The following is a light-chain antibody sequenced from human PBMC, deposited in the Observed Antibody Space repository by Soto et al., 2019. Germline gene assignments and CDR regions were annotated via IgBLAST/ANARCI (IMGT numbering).Light chain of an antibody. V-gene: IGKV3-20*01. J-gene: IGKJ1*01. CDR1: QNINNY. CDR2: GAS. Sequence: TQSPSSLSASVGDRVTITFQASQNINNYLAWYQQEPGQAPRLLIYGASSRATGIPDRFSGSGSATDFTLTINRLEPEDFAVYYCQQYGRSPWTFGQGTKVDIK. CDR3: QQYGRSPWT.